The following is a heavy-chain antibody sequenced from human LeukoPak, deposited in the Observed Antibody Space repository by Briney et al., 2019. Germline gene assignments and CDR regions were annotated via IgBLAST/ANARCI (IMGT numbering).Heavy chain of an antibody. CDR1: GFTFSSYG. V-gene: IGHV3-30*02. CDR2: IRYDGSNK. J-gene: IGHJ5*02. D-gene: IGHD3-10*01. CDR3: AKAPTYGSGSLNNWFDP. Sequence: GSLRLSCAASGFTFSSYGMHWVRQAPGKGLEWVAFIRYDGSNKYYADSVKGRFTISRDNSKNTLYLQMNSLRAEDTAVYYCAKAPTYGSGSLNNWFDPWGQGTLVTVSS.